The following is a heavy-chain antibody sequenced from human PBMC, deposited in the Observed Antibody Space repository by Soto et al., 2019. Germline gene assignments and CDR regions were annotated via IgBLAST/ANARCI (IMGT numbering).Heavy chain of an antibody. CDR1: GGSFSGYY. D-gene: IGHD3-22*01. V-gene: IGHV4-34*01. J-gene: IGHJ4*02. CDR3: ARGTLYDSSGPAHYYFDY. CDR2: INHSGST. Sequence: QVQLQQWGAGLLKPSETLSLTCAVYGGSFSGYYWSWIRQPPGKGLEWIGEINHSGSTNYNPSLKSQVTISVDTSKNQFSLKLSSVTAADTAVYYCARGTLYDSSGPAHYYFDYWGQGTLVTVSS.